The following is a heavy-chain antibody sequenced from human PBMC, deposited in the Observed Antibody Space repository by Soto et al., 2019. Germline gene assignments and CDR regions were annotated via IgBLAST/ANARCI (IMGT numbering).Heavy chain of an antibody. Sequence: EVQLVESGGGLVKPGGSLRLSCAASGFTFSSYSMNWVRQAPGKGLEWVSSISSSSSYIYYADSVKGRFTISRDNAKNSLYLQMNSLRAEDTAVYYCARDHASYDFWSGYQVYYYYGMDVWGQGTTVTVSS. CDR3: ARDHASYDFWSGYQVYYYYGMDV. D-gene: IGHD3-3*01. V-gene: IGHV3-21*01. CDR2: ISSSSSYI. J-gene: IGHJ6*02. CDR1: GFTFSSYS.